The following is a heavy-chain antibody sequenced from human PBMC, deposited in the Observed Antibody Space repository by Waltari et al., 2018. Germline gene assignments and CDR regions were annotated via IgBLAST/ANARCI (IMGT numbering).Heavy chain of an antibody. D-gene: IGHD3-22*01. CDR1: GGSISSYY. Sequence: QVQLQESGPGLVKPSETLSLTCTVSGGSISSYYWSWIRQPPGKGLEWIGYIYYSGSTNDNPSLKSRVTISVDTSKNQFSLKLSSVTAADTAVYYCARTLYYYDSSGYWGFDPWGQGTLVTVSS. CDR2: IYYSGST. J-gene: IGHJ5*02. V-gene: IGHV4-59*08. CDR3: ARTLYYYDSSGYWGFDP.